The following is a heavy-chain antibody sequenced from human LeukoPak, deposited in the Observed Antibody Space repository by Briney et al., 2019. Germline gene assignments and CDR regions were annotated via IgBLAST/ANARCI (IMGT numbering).Heavy chain of an antibody. Sequence: SETLSLTCAVYGGSFSGYYWSWIRQPPGKGLEWVGEINHSGSTNYNPYLKRRVTISVDTSKNQFSLKLSSVTAADTAVYYCARGGRIAAAGTGYFDYWGQGTLVTVSS. J-gene: IGHJ4*02. V-gene: IGHV4-34*01. D-gene: IGHD6-13*01. CDR3: ARGGRIAAAGTGYFDY. CDR2: INHSGST. CDR1: GGSFSGYY.